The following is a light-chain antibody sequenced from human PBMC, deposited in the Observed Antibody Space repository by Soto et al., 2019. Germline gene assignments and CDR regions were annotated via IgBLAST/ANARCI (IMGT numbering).Light chain of an antibody. CDR1: SSDVGYYNY. CDR3: SSCTINTLLYV. J-gene: IGLJ1*01. CDR2: GVS. Sequence: QSALTQPASVSGSPGQSITISCTGTSSDVGYYNYVSWYQQHPGRAPRLIIYGVSNRPSGVSDRISGSKSGNTASLTISGLQAEDEADYYCSSCTINTLLYVFGTGTKLTVL. V-gene: IGLV2-14*03.